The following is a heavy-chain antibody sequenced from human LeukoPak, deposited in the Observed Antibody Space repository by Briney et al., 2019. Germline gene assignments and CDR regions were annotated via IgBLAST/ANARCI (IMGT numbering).Heavy chain of an antibody. J-gene: IGHJ4*02. V-gene: IGHV1-18*01. Sequence: ASVKVSCKASGYTFTSYGISWVRQARGQGREWMGLISAYNGNTNYAQKLQGRVTMTTDTSTSTAYMELRSLRSDDTAVYYCVSSLYDSSGYYFDYWGQGTLVTVSS. CDR1: GYTFTSYG. CDR3: VSSLYDSSGYYFDY. D-gene: IGHD3-22*01. CDR2: ISAYNGNT.